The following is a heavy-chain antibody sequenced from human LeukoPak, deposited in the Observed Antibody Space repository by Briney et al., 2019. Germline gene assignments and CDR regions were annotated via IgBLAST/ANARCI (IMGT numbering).Heavy chain of an antibody. CDR1: GYTFTDYY. V-gene: IGHV1-2*02. J-gene: IGHJ5*02. D-gene: IGHD6-6*01. CDR3: ARDRTAARNNWFDP. CDR2: INPNSGGT. Sequence: ASVKVSCKASGYTFTDYYINWVRQAPGQGLEWMGWINPNSGGTNYAQKFQGRVTMTRDTSISTAYMELSRLRSDDTAVYYCARDRTAARNNWFDPWGQGTLVTVSS.